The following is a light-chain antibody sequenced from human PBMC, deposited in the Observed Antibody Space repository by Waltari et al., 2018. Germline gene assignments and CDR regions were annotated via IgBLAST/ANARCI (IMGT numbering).Light chain of an antibody. CDR2: AAS. V-gene: IGKV1-39*01. Sequence: DIQMTQSPSSLSASVGYRFPISCRASQSISTYLHWYQQKPGKAPKLLIYAASNLQSGVPSRFSGSGSGTDFTLTIRSLQPEDFATYFCQQSYSAPVTFGQGTRLEIK. CDR3: QQSYSAPVT. J-gene: IGKJ5*01. CDR1: QSISTY.